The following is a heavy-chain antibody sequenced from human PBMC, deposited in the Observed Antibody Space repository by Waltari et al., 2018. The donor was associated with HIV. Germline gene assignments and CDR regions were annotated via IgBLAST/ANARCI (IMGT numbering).Heavy chain of an antibody. V-gene: IGHV3-33*01. J-gene: IGHJ4*02. CDR1: GFIFSSYG. CDR2: VWYDGNNK. CDR3: ARTPYDTSGYCFDY. D-gene: IGHD3-22*01. Sequence: QVQLVEAGGGVVQPGRSLRLSCTPSGFIFSSYGMHWVRQAPGKGLEWVAVVWYDGNNKYYADSVKGRFTISRDNSKNTLYLQMNNLRVEDTAVYYCARTPYDTSGYCFDYWGQGTLVTVSS.